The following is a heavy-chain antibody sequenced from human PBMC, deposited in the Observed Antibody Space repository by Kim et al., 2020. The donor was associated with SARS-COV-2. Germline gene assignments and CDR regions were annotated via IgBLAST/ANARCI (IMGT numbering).Heavy chain of an antibody. D-gene: IGHD3-22*01. J-gene: IGHJ3*02. CDR3: AGQPYYYDSSGPEVVAFDI. V-gene: IGHV4-39*01. Sequence: SRVTISGDTSKNQFSLKLSSVTAADTAVYYCAGQPYYYDSSGPEVVAFDIWGQGTMVTVSS.